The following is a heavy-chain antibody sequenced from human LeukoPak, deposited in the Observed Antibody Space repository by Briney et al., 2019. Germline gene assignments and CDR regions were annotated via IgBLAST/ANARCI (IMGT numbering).Heavy chain of an antibody. D-gene: IGHD6-19*01. Sequence: PGGSLRLSCAASGFTFDDYGMSWVRQAPGKGLEWVSAISGSGGSTYYADSVKGRFTISRDNSKNTLYLQMNSLRAEDTAVYYCAKQRSSGWYSHIWFDAFDIWGQGTMVTVSS. CDR2: ISGSGGST. J-gene: IGHJ3*02. CDR1: GFTFDDYG. V-gene: IGHV3-23*01. CDR3: AKQRSSGWYSHIWFDAFDI.